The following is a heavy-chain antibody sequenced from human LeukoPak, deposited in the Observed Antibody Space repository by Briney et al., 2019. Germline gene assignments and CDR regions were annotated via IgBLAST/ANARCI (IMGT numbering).Heavy chain of an antibody. CDR1: GYTFTSYD. J-gene: IGHJ4*02. D-gene: IGHD3-3*01. Sequence: ASVKVSCKASGYTFTSYDINWVRQATGQGLEWMGWMNPNSANTGYAQKFQGRVTITRNTSISTAYMELSSLRSEDTAVYYCAREPDFGVAPYFDYWGQGTLVTVSS. CDR3: AREPDFGVAPYFDY. V-gene: IGHV1-8*03. CDR2: MNPNSANT.